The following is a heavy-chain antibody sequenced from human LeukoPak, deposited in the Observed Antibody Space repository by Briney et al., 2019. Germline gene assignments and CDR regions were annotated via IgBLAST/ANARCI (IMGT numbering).Heavy chain of an antibody. D-gene: IGHD3-10*01. CDR3: ARADSLWFGELSYERGWFDP. J-gene: IGHJ5*02. CDR1: GGSISSSNW. Sequence: SETLSLTCAVSGGSISSSNWWGWVRQPPGKGLEWIGEFYYSGSTNYNPSLKSRVTISVDKSKNQFSPKLSSVNAADTAVYYCARADSLWFGELSYERGWFDPWGQGTLVTVSS. CDR2: FYYSGST. V-gene: IGHV4-4*02.